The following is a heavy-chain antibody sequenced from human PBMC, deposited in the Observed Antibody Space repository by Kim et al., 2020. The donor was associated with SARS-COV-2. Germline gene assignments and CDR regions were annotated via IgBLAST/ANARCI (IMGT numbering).Heavy chain of an antibody. V-gene: IGHV4-34*01. J-gene: IGHJ6*02. D-gene: IGHD3-16*02. CDR2: INHSGST. CDR1: GGSFSGYY. Sequence: AETLSLTCAVYGGSFSGYYWSWIRQPPGKGLEWVGEINHSGSTNYNPSLKSRVTISVDTSKNQFSLKLSSVTAADTTVYYCARGHSYPDRWGYYYGMDVWGQGPPVTVPS. CDR3: ARGHSYPDRWGYYYGMDV.